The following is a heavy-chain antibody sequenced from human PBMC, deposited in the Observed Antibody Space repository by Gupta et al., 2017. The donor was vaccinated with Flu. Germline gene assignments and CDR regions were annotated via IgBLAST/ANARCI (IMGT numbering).Heavy chain of an antibody. Sequence: YAMHWVRQAPGKGLEWVAVISYDGSNQYYAHSVRGRFTISRDISNNTLYLQMNSLRAEDTAVYYCAKESGGHAEIDYWGQGTPVTVSS. J-gene: IGHJ4*02. CDR1: YA. CDR3: AKESGGHAEIDY. CDR2: ISYDGSNQ. D-gene: IGHD2-15*01. V-gene: IGHV3-30*18.